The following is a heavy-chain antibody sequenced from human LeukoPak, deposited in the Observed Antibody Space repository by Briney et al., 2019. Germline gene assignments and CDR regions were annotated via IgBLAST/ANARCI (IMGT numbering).Heavy chain of an antibody. CDR1: GFTFSDYY. CDR2: ISSSSSTI. D-gene: IGHD3-22*01. CDR3: ARESTYDSSGYYYRHTYDY. Sequence: GGSLRLSCAASGFTFSDYYMSWIRQAPGKGLEWVSYISSSSSTIYYADSVKGRFTISRDNAKNSLYLQMNSLRAEDTAVYYCARESTYDSSGYYYRHTYDYWGQGTLVTVSS. V-gene: IGHV3-11*04. J-gene: IGHJ4*02.